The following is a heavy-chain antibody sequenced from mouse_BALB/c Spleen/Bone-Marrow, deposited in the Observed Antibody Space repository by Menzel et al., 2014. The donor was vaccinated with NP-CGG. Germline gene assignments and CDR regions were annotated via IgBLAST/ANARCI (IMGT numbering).Heavy chain of an antibody. CDR1: GYTFTDHA. CDR3: ARAGKVRNAMDY. CDR2: ISGYYGDA. V-gene: IGHV1S137*01. J-gene: IGHJ4*01. D-gene: IGHD2-14*01. Sequence: VQLQQSGAKLVRPGVSVKISCKGSGYTFTDHAIHWVKRSHAKSLEWIGVISGYYGDAIYNQKFKGKATMTVDKSSSTAYMELARLTSESSAIYYCARAGKVRNAMDYWGQGTSVTVSS.